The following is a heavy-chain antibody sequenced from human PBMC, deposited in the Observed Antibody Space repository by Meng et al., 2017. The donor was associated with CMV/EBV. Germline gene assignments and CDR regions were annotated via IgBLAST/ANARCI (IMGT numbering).Heavy chain of an antibody. CDR3: ARGKSSSWYRMVKANWFDP. V-gene: IGHV4-4*07. CDR2: IYTSGST. Sequence: SSSSNDWSWIRQPAGKGLEWIGRIYTSGSTNYNPSLKSRVTMSVDTSKNQFSLKLSSVTAADTAVYYCARGKSSSWYRMVKANWFDPWGQGTLVTVSS. CDR1: SSSSND. D-gene: IGHD6-13*01. J-gene: IGHJ5*02.